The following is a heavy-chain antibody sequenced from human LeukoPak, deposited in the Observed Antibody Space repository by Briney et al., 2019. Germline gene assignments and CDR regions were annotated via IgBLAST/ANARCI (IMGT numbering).Heavy chain of an antibody. J-gene: IGHJ5*02. V-gene: IGHV4-59*01. CDR3: ARVGFYYGSGSYYNAPTCNWFDP. D-gene: IGHD3-10*01. CDR2: IYYSGST. Sequence: PSETLSLTCTVSGGSISSYYWSWIRQPPGKGLEWIGYIYYSGSTNYNPSLKSRVTISVDTSKNQFSLKLSSVTAADTAVYYCARVGFYYGSGSYYNAPTCNWFDPWGQGTLVTVSS. CDR1: GGSISSYY.